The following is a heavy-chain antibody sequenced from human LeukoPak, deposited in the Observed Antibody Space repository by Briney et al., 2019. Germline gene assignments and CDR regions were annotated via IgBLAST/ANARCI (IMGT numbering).Heavy chain of an antibody. CDR3: ARGRIVKYQLPTFIDY. V-gene: IGHV4-34*01. D-gene: IGHD2-2*01. Sequence: SETLSLTCVVYGESFSGYSWSWIRQPPGKGLEWIGEINQRRNTNYNPSLKSRVTISIDTSKNQFSLKLSSVTAADTAVYYCARGRIVKYQLPTFIDYWGQGTLVTVSS. J-gene: IGHJ4*02. CDR2: INQRRNT. CDR1: GESFSGYS.